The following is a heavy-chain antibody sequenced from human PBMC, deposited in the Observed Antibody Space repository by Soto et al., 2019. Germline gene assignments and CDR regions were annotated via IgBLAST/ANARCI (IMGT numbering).Heavy chain of an antibody. J-gene: IGHJ5*02. CDR3: ARDRWTSRANWFDP. CDR2: ISDRGTT. D-gene: IGHD3-16*02. CDR1: GGSIDSYY. V-gene: IGHV4-59*12. Sequence: LSLTCTIFGGSIDSYYWSWIRQAPGKGLEWIGHISDRGTTTYNPSLGSRVTISVDTSRNLFSLKLSSVTVADTAVYFCARDRWTSRANWFDPWGPGTLVTVSS.